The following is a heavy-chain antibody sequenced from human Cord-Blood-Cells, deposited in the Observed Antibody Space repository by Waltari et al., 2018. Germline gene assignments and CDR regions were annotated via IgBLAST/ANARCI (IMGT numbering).Heavy chain of an antibody. Sequence: QVQLVQSGAEVKKPGDSVTVSCKASGYTFTSSYMHWVRQAPGQGLEWMGIINPSGGSTSYAQKFQGRVTMTRDTSTSTVYMELSSLRSEDTAVYYCARELLVVPAENWFDPWGQGTLVTVSS. CDR2: INPSGGST. D-gene: IGHD2-2*01. CDR3: ARELLVVPAENWFDP. V-gene: IGHV1-46*01. CDR1: GYTFTSSY. J-gene: IGHJ5*02.